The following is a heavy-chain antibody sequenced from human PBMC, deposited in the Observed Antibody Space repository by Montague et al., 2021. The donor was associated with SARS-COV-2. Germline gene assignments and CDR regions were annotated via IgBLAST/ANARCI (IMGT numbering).Heavy chain of an antibody. Sequence: SETLSLTCAVYSGSFSDFYWTWIRQPPGKGLEWIGEINHSGSSNYNPPLESRVTMSVDTSKNQFSLRLNSVSAADTAVYYCARAQVTIFGVLIMLPAAGAVDVWGQGTTVTVSS. CDR1: SGSFSDFY. V-gene: IGHV4-34*01. CDR2: INHSGSS. J-gene: IGHJ3*01. D-gene: IGHD3-3*01. CDR3: ARAQVTIFGVLIMLPAAGAVDV.